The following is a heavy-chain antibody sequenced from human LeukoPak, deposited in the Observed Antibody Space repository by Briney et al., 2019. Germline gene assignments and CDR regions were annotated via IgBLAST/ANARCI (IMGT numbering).Heavy chain of an antibody. CDR3: AKDPDSSGWYNTNYFDY. J-gene: IGHJ4*02. Sequence: GGSLRLSCAASGFTFSSYGMHWVRQAPGKGLEWVAVIWYDGSNKYYADSVKGRFTISRDNSKNTLYLQMNSLRAEDTAVYYCAKDPDSSGWYNTNYFDYWGQGTLVTVSS. CDR2: IWYDGSNK. CDR1: GFTFSSYG. D-gene: IGHD6-19*01. V-gene: IGHV3-33*06.